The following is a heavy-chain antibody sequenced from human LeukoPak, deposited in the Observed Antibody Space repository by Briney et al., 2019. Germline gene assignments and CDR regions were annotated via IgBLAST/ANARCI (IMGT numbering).Heavy chain of an antibody. CDR3: AKDPGSSSWPFDY. CDR2: ISSSSSYI. J-gene: IGHJ4*02. Sequence: GGSLRLSCAASGFTFSSYSMNWVRQAPGKGLEWVSSISSSSSYIYYADSVKGRFTISRDNAKNSLYLQMNSLRAEDTAVYYCAKDPGSSSWPFDYWGQGTLVTVSS. D-gene: IGHD6-13*01. CDR1: GFTFSSYS. V-gene: IGHV3-21*04.